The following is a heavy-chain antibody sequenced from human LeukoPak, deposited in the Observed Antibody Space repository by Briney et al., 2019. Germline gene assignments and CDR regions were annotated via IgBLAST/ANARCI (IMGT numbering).Heavy chain of an antibody. CDR1: GGSISSSSYY. D-gene: IGHD6-6*01. Sequence: PSETLSLTCTVSGGSISSSSYYWGWIRQPPGTGLEWIGSIYYSGSTYYNPSLKSRVTISVDTSKNQFSLKLSSETAADTAVYYCARQRIAARPDYFDYWGQGTLVTVSS. J-gene: IGHJ4*02. CDR2: IYYSGST. CDR3: ARQRIAARPDYFDY. V-gene: IGHV4-39*01.